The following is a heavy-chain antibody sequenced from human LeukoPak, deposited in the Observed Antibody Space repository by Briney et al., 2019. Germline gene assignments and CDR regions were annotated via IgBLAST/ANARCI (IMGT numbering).Heavy chain of an antibody. CDR3: AKNLKDDSSGTPPFDY. V-gene: IGHV3-33*06. J-gene: IGHJ4*02. CDR1: GFTFNSYG. D-gene: IGHD6-19*01. CDR2: IWYDGSNK. Sequence: PGRSLRLSCAASGFTFNSYGMHWVRQAPGKGLEWVAVIWYDGSNKYYADSVKGRFTISRDNSKNSLYLQMNSLRAEDTALYYCAKNLKDDSSGTPPFDYWGQGTLVTVSS.